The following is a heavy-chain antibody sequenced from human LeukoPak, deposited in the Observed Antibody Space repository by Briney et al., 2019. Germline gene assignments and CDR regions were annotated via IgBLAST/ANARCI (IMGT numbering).Heavy chain of an antibody. D-gene: IGHD6-25*01. CDR1: GGSFSGYY. V-gene: IGHV4-34*01. J-gene: IGHJ3*02. CDR2: INHSGST. Sequence: SETLSLTCAVYGGSFSGYYWSWIRQPPGKGLEWIGEINHSGSTNYNPSLKSRVTISVDRSKNQFSLKLSSVTAADTAVYYCAGSFDAFDIWGQGTMVTVSS. CDR3: AGSFDAFDI.